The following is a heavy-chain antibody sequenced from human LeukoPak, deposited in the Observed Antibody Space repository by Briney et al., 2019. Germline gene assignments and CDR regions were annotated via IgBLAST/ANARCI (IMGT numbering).Heavy chain of an antibody. CDR3: TTDPPITIFGVVTRPFDY. Sequence: GGSLRLSCAASGFTFSNAWMSWVRQAPGKGLEWVGRIKSKTDGGTTDYAAPVKGRFTISRDDSKNTLYLQMNSLKTEDKAVEFRTTDPPITIFGVVTRPFDYWGQGTLVTVSS. D-gene: IGHD3-3*01. J-gene: IGHJ4*02. CDR2: IKSKTDGGTT. CDR1: GFTFSNAW. V-gene: IGHV3-15*01.